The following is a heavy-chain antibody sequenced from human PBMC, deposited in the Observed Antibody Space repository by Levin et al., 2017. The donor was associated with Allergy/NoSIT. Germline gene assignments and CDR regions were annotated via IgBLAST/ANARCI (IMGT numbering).Heavy chain of an antibody. CDR2: IYYNENT. CDR3: ARRGSCNGGSCRWAAFDI. CDR1: GGSISSYY. D-gene: IGHD2-15*01. V-gene: IGHV4-59*01. J-gene: IGHJ3*02. Sequence: SETLSLTCTVSGGSISSYYWTWIRQPPGKGLEWIGYIYYNENTNYNPSLNSRVTISVDTSKNQFSLNLSSVTAADTAVYYCARRGSCNGGSCRWAAFDIWGQGTMVTVSS.